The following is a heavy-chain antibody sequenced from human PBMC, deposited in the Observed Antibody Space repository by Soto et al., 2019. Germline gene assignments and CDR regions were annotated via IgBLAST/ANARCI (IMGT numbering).Heavy chain of an antibody. CDR2: TYPGDSDT. V-gene: IGHV5-51*01. J-gene: IGHJ6*02. CDR3: ARQVVARSGMDV. D-gene: IGHD5-12*01. CDR1: GYNFTTYW. Sequence: GESLKISCKDSGYNFTTYWIGWVRQMPGKGLEWMGITYPGDSDTRYSPSFQGQVTISADKSISTAYLQWSSRKASDTAMYHCARQVVARSGMDVWGQGTTVTFSS.